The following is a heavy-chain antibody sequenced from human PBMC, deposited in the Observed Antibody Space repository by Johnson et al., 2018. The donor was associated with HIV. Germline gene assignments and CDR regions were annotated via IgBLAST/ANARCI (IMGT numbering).Heavy chain of an antibody. D-gene: IGHD6-13*01. CDR3: AKVSSWYFLRAFDI. Sequence: VQLVESGGGVARPGGSLRLSCAASGFTFDDYGMSWVRQAPGKGLEWVAAISHDGSNKYYADSVKGRFTISRDNSKNTLYLQMNSLRAEDTAVYYCAKVSSWYFLRAFDIWGQGTMVTVSS. V-gene: IGHV3-30*18. J-gene: IGHJ3*02. CDR2: ISHDGSNK. CDR1: GFTFDDYG.